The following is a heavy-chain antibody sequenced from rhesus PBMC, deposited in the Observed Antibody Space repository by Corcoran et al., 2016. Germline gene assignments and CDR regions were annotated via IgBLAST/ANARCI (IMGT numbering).Heavy chain of an antibody. CDR1: GGSISGYY. CDR3: ARVESGNYVGYFEF. V-gene: IGHV4-81*01. J-gene: IGHJ1*01. D-gene: IGHD1-44*01. CDR2: IDGNIAGT. Sequence: QLQLQESGPGLVKHSETLSLTCAVSGGSISGYYWSWLRQPPGKGLGWIGNIDGNIAGTNYNPSLKSRVTISKDTSKKQFSLKLSSVTAADTAVYYCARVESGNYVGYFEFWGQGALVTVSS.